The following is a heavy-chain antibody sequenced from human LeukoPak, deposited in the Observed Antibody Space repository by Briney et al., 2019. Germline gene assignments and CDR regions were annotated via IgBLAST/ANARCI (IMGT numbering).Heavy chain of an antibody. V-gene: IGHV3-7*01. Sequence: GGSLRLSCAASGFTLSSYWMSWVRQAPGKGLEWVANIKQDGTGKYYVDSVKGRFTISRAKATNSLYLQMNSLSAEDTAVYYCASVLVGAFDIWGQGTMVTVSS. CDR1: GFTLSSYW. CDR2: IKQDGTGK. CDR3: ASVLVGAFDI. J-gene: IGHJ3*02. D-gene: IGHD2-15*01.